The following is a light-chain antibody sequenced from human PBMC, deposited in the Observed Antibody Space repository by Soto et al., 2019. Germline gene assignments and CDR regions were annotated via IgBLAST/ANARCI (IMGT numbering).Light chain of an antibody. CDR1: QTSSTY. CDR3: QQSLGIPYT. CDR2: AAS. Sequence: DLQMTQSPSALSASVGDRVTITCRASQTSSTYLNWYQQKPGKAPKLLIYAASTLQSGVPSKFSGSGSGIDCTLTISSLQPEDFATYYCQQSLGIPYTFGQGARLEIK. J-gene: IGKJ2*01. V-gene: IGKV1-39*01.